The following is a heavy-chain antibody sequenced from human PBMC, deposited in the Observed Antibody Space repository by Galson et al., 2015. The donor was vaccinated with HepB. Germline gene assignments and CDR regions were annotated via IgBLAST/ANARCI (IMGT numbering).Heavy chain of an antibody. D-gene: IGHD3-10*01. Sequence: SETLSLTCTVSGGSLSSSSYFWGWIRQPPGKGLEWIASIYYSGSTYYNPSLKSRVTISVDTSKNQFSLKLSSVTASDTAVYYCARQVKRGVGLNDFDYWGQGTLVTVSS. CDR2: IYYSGST. CDR1: GGSLSSSSYF. J-gene: IGHJ4*02. V-gene: IGHV4-39*01. CDR3: ARQVKRGVGLNDFDY.